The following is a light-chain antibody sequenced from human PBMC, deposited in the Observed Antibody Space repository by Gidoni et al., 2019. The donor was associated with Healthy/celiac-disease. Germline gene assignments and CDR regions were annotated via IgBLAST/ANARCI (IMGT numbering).Light chain of an antibody. CDR3: QQYNSYSLYT. V-gene: IGKV1-5*01. J-gene: IGKJ2*01. CDR2: DAS. CDR1: QSISSW. Sequence: DIQMTQSPSTLSASVGDRVTITCRASQSISSWLAWYQQKPGKAPKLLIYDASSLESGVPSRFSGSGSGTEVTLTISSLQPDDFATYYCQQYNSYSLYTFXQXTKLXIK.